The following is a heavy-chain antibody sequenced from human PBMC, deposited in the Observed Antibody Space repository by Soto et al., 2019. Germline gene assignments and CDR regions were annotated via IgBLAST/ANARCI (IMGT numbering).Heavy chain of an antibody. J-gene: IGHJ4*02. V-gene: IGHV1-69*06. CDR2: IIPLVGTT. Sequence: QVQLVQSGAEVKKPGSSVKVSCKASGDTFTTNSLNWVRQAPGQGLEWMGGIIPLVGTTKYAQKYQDRVTITGDKSTNTSYMQLSSLRSDATVVYYCARGLLYATTYFDYWGQGTPVTVSS. CDR3: ARGLLYATTYFDY. CDR1: GDTFTTNS. D-gene: IGHD2-8*01.